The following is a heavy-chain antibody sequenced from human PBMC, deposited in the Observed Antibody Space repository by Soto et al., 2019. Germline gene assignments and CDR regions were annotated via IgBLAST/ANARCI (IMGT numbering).Heavy chain of an antibody. CDR3: ARGITMVRGVIIPHFNWFDP. D-gene: IGHD3-10*01. J-gene: IGHJ5*02. V-gene: IGHV4-31*03. CDR1: GGSISSGGYY. Sequence: SETLSLTCTVSGGSISSGGYYWSWIRQHPGKGLEWIGYIYYSGSTYYNPSLKSRVTISVDTSKNQFSLKLSSVTAADTAVYYCARGITMVRGVIIPHFNWFDPWGQGTLVTVSS. CDR2: IYYSGST.